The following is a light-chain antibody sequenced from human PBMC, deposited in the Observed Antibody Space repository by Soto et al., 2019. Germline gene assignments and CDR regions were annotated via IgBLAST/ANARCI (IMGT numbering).Light chain of an antibody. CDR3: QQYGSSPRV. Sequence: EIVLTQSPGTLPLSPGERATLSCSASQSISSSYLAWYQQRPGQAPRLLIYDASSRATGIPDRFSGSGSGTDFTLTISRLEPEDFAVYYCQQYGSSPRVFGQGTKVDIK. V-gene: IGKV3-20*01. CDR2: DAS. CDR1: QSISSSY. J-gene: IGKJ1*01.